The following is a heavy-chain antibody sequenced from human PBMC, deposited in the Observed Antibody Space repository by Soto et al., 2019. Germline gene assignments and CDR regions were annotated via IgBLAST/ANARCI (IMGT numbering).Heavy chain of an antibody. CDR2: ISGSGDST. CDR3: AKGTVPAAIRRDYFDY. J-gene: IGHJ4*02. Sequence: GGSLRLSCAASGFTFSTYAMSWVRQAPGKGLEWVSAISGSGDSTYYADSVKGRFTISRDNSKNTLYLQMNSLRAEDTAVYYCAKGTVPAAIRRDYFDYWGQGTLVTVS. D-gene: IGHD2-2*02. V-gene: IGHV3-23*01. CDR1: GFTFSTYA.